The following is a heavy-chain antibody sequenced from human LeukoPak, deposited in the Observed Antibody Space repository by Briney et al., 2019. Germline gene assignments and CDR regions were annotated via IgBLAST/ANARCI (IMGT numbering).Heavy chain of an antibody. CDR1: GGSISSSDYY. V-gene: IGHV4-39*07. CDR2: IYYGGST. J-gene: IGHJ4*02. Sequence: SETLSLTCIVSGGSISSSDYYWGWIRQPPGKGLEWIGSIYYGGSTYYNPSLKSRVTISVDTSMNQFSLKLSSVTAVDTAVYYCARKENVYYYFDYWGQGTLVTVSS. D-gene: IGHD3-10*01. CDR3: ARKENVYYYFDY.